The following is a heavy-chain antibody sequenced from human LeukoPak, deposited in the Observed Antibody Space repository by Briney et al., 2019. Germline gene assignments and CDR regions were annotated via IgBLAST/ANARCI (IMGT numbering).Heavy chain of an antibody. V-gene: IGHV3-74*01. CDR3: ARVAYYDSSGSN. Sequence: GGSLRLSCAASGFTFSTYWMHWVRQAPGKGLVWVSRINGDASSTSYADSVKGRFTISRDNAKNTLYLQMNSLRAEDTAVYYCARVAYYDSSGSNWGQGTLVTVSS. J-gene: IGHJ4*02. D-gene: IGHD3-22*01. CDR1: GFTFSTYW. CDR2: INGDASST.